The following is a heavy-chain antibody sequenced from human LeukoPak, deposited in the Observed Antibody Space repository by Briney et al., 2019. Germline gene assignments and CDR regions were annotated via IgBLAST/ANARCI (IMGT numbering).Heavy chain of an antibody. CDR1: GYTFTGYY. Sequence: ASVKVSCTASGYTFTGYYMHWVRQAPGQGLEWMGWINPNSGGTNYAQKFQGRVTMTRDTSISTAYMELSRLRSDDTAVYYCARAGYIVPMVYARMDWFDPWGQGTLVTVSS. J-gene: IGHJ5*02. CDR2: INPNSGGT. CDR3: ARAGYIVPMVYARMDWFDP. D-gene: IGHD2-8*01. V-gene: IGHV1-2*02.